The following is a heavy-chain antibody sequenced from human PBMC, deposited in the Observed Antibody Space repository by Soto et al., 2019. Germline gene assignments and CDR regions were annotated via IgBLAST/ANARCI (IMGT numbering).Heavy chain of an antibody. CDR2: VFDSGTT. V-gene: IGHV4-4*02. CDR3: ARIGSGSWRGYLDL. CDR1: GSFISTTNG. Sequence: QVQLQESGPGLVKPSGTLSLTCVVSGSFISTTNGWNWVRQSPGKGLEWIGEVFDSGTTNYNPSLQSRITISLDKSTNQFTLRLNSVTAADSAVYYCARIGSGSWRGYLDLWGRGTLVTISS. D-gene: IGHD6-13*01. J-gene: IGHJ2*01.